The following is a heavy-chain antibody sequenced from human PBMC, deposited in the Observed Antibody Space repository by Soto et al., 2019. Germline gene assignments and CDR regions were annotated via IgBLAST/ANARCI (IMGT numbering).Heavy chain of an antibody. CDR1: GYTFTSHG. CDR2: ISTFSSNT. Sequence: QVQLAQSGAEMRKLGASATVSFKASGYTFTSHGLTWVRQAPGQGLEWMGWISTFSSNTFYAQNLQDRVTLTADKSTNTVYLELRSLRSDDTAVYYCARGSFGSVTYLAYWGQGTLLLVSS. D-gene: IGHD3-10*01. CDR3: ARGSFGSVTYLAY. J-gene: IGHJ4*02. V-gene: IGHV1-18*01.